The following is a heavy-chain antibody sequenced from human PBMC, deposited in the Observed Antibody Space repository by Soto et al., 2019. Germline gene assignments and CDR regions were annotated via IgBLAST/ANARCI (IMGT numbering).Heavy chain of an antibody. CDR2: VNPNTGLT. CDR1: GYTFTAFY. J-gene: IGHJ5*02. V-gene: IGHV1-2*02. Sequence: QVQLVQSGAEVKKPGASVKVSCQASGYTFTAFYMNWVRQAPGQGLEWMGWVNPNTGLTKYSKKFRDRVTMTRDTSINTAYMELSGLTSDDTAVYYCTTLRLDPWGQGTLVTVSS. CDR3: TTLRLDP. D-gene: IGHD6-25*01.